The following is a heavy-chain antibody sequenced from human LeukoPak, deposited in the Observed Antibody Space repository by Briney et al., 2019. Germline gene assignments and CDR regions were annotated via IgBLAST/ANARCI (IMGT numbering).Heavy chain of an antibody. J-gene: IGHJ4*02. D-gene: IGHD6-13*01. V-gene: IGHV3-53*05. CDR1: GFTVSSNY. CDR3: ARGEHSSSWYPY. Sequence: GGSLRLSCAASGFTVSSNYMSWVRQAPGKGLEWVSVIYSGGSTYYADSVKGQFTISRDNSKNTLYLQMNSLRAEDTAVYYCARGEHSSSWYPYWGQGTLVTVSS. CDR2: IYSGGST.